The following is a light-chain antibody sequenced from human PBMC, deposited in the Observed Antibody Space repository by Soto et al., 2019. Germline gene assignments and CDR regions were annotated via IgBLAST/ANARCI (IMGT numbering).Light chain of an antibody. CDR2: EVS. Sequence: QSALTQPASVSGSPGQSITISCTGTSSAVGRYDYVSWYQHHPGKAPKLMIYEVSSRPSGVSHRFSGSKSGNTASMTISGLQAEDEADYYCSSYTSHTTIFGGGTKLTVL. J-gene: IGLJ2*01. CDR3: SSYTSHTTI. CDR1: SSAVGRYDY. V-gene: IGLV2-14*01.